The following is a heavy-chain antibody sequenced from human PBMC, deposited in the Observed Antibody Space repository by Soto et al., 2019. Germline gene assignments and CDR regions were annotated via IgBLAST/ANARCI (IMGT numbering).Heavy chain of an antibody. Sequence: EVKLVESGGAVVEPGGSLRLSCVVSGFTFDDYSMYWVRQTPTRGLEWVALITWDGTGTYYADSVKGRFSISRDNSKNSLSLQMDSLTREDTALYYCAKGGDYYRIDYWGQGTLVTVSS. CDR3: AKGGDYYRIDY. CDR2: ITWDGTGT. D-gene: IGHD1-26*01. V-gene: IGHV3-43*01. CDR1: GFTFDDYS. J-gene: IGHJ4*02.